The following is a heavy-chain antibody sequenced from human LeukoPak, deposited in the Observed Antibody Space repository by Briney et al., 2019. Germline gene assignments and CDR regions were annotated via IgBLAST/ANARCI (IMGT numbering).Heavy chain of an antibody. J-gene: IGHJ5*02. CDR3: ARRDDYGDYVDDP. CDR2: ISAYNGNT. V-gene: IGHV1-18*01. D-gene: IGHD4-17*01. Sequence: ASVKVSCKASGYTFTSFGISWVRQAPGQGLEWMGWISAYNGNTNYAQKLQGRVTMDTSTSTAYMELRSLRSDDTAVYYCARRDDYGDYVDDPWGQGTLVTVSS. CDR1: GYTFTSFG.